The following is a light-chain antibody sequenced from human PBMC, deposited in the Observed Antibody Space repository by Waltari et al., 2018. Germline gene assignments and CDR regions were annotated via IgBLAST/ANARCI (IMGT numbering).Light chain of an antibody. V-gene: IGLV1-47*01. Sequence: QSVLTQPPSASGTPGQRVTLSCSGSSPTIGSHSGHWYQQPPGTAPKLRIYRNNQRPSGVPDRFSGSKAGTSASLAVSGLRSEDEADYYFATWDDRLSGPGVFGGGTKLTVL. CDR3: ATWDDRLSGPGV. J-gene: IGLJ3*02. CDR1: SPTIGSHS. CDR2: RNN.